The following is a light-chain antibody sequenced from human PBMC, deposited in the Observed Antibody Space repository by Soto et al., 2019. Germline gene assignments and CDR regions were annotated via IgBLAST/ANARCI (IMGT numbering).Light chain of an antibody. V-gene: IGKV3-20*01. J-gene: IGKJ2*01. CDR1: QILSSSY. CDR3: QQYDSSPYT. Sequence: EIVLSQSPGTLSLSPGERVTLSCRASQILSSSYLAWYQQKPGQAPRLLIYGASSRATDIPDRFSGSGSGTDFTLTINRLEPADFAVYYCQQYDSSPYTFARGTKLEIK. CDR2: GAS.